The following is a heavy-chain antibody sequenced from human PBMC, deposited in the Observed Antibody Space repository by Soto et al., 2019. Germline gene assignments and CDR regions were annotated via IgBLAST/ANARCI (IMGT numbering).Heavy chain of an antibody. CDR2: IYPGDPET. Sequence: PGESLKISCKGSGYSFSNYWIVWVRQMPGKGLEWMGIIYPGDPETKYSPSFQGQVTISADKSINTAYLQWISLKASDTAMYYCAKRRGGNTGEWFEPWGKGTLVTVSS. V-gene: IGHV5-51*01. J-gene: IGHJ5*02. CDR3: AKRRGGNTGEWFEP. CDR1: GYSFSNYW. D-gene: IGHD2-15*01.